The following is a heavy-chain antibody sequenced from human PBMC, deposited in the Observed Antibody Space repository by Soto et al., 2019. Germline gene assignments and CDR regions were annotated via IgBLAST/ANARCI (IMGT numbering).Heavy chain of an antibody. Sequence: SETLSLTCAVSGGSISSGGYSWSWIRQPPGKGLEWIGYIYHSGSTYYNPSLKSRVTISVDRSKNQFSLKLSSVTAADTAVYYCARGGAIFGVVIEGFDPWGQGTLVTVSS. D-gene: IGHD3-3*01. CDR1: GGSISSGGYS. CDR3: ARGGAIFGVVIEGFDP. V-gene: IGHV4-30-2*01. J-gene: IGHJ5*02. CDR2: IYHSGST.